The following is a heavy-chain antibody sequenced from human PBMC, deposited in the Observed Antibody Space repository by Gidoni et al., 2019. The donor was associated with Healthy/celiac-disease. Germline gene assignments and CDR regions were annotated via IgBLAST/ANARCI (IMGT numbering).Heavy chain of an antibody. CDR3: AKDKLVGSRAQH. V-gene: IGHV3-30*18. J-gene: IGHJ1*01. Sequence: QVQLVESGGGVVQPGRSLRLSCAASGFTFSSYGMHWVRQAPGKGLEWVAVRSYDGSNKYYADSVKGRFTISRDNSKNTLYLQMNSLRAEDTAVYYCAKDKLVGSRAQHWGQGTLVTVSS. CDR1: GFTFSSYG. CDR2: RSYDGSNK. D-gene: IGHD1-26*01.